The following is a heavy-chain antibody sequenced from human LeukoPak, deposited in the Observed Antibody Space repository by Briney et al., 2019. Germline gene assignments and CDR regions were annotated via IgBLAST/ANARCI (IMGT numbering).Heavy chain of an antibody. CDR1: GGTFCSHA. CDR3: ARGRTTGESDY. CDR2: INPIFHTP. D-gene: IGHD4-11*01. J-gene: IGHJ4*02. V-gene: IGHV1-69*05. Sequence: SVKVSCKASGGTFCSHAISWVRQAPGQGLEWMGGINPIFHTPTYAKKFQGRLTITKDESMSTASMDLSSLISDDTAVYYCARGRTTGESDYWGQGTLVTVSS.